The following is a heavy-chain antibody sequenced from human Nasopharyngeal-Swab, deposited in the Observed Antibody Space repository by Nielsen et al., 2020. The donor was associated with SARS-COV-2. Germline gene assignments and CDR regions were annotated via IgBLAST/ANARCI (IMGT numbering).Heavy chain of an antibody. CDR2: ISGSGGST. CDR1: GFTFSSYA. CDR3: ASGEMEYSSPSPVYYYYGMDV. Sequence: GESLKISCAASGFTFSSYAMSWVRQAPGKGLEWVSAISGSGGSTYYADSVKGRFTISRDNSKNTLYLQMNSLRAEDTVVYYCASGEMEYSSPSPVYYYYGMDVWGQGTTVTVSS. V-gene: IGHV3-23*01. J-gene: IGHJ6*02. D-gene: IGHD6-6*01.